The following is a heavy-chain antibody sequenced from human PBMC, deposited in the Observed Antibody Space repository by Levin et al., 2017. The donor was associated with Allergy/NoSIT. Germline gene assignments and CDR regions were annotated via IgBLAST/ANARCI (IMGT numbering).Heavy chain of an antibody. J-gene: IGHJ4*02. V-gene: IGHV1-2*02. CDR3: ARAGTPDYGDYAV. D-gene: IGHD4-17*01. Sequence: GESLKISCKASGYTFTGYYMHWVRQAPGQGLEWMGWINPNSGGTNYAQKFQGRVTMTRDTSISTAYMELSRLRSDDTAVYYCARAGTPDYGDYAVWGQGTLVTVSS. CDR1: GYTFTGYY. CDR2: INPNSGGT.